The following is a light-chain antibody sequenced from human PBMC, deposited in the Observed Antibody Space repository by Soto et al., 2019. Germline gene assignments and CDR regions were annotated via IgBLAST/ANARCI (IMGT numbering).Light chain of an antibody. CDR2: GNS. V-gene: IGLV1-40*01. Sequence: QSVLTQPPSVSGAPGQRVTISCTGSSSNIGAGYDVHWYQHLPGTAPKLLIYGNSNRPSGVPDRFSGSKSGTSASLAITGLQAEDEADYYCSSYAGSSNVFGTGTKLTVL. J-gene: IGLJ1*01. CDR1: SSNIGAGYD. CDR3: SSYAGSSNV.